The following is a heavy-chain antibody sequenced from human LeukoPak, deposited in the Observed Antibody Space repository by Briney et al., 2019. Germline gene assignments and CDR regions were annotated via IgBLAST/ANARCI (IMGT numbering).Heavy chain of an antibody. CDR3: ATTRQEYYDILTGYYQGDY. Sequence: GGSLRLSCEASGFTFSTSWMYWVRQAPGKGLEWVSRINGDGSDPSYADFVKGRFTISRDNAKNSLYLQMNSLRAEDTAVYYCATTRQEYYDILTGYYQGDYWGQGTLVTVSS. D-gene: IGHD3-9*01. CDR1: GFTFSTSW. V-gene: IGHV3-74*01. CDR2: INGDGSDP. J-gene: IGHJ4*02.